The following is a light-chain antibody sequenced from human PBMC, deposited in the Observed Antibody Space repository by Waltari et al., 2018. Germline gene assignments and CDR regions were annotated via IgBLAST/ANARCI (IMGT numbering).Light chain of an antibody. J-gene: IGKJ1*01. V-gene: IGKV3-15*01. CDR2: GAS. Sequence: EVVMTQSPATLSVSPGERATPSCRASQSVSSNLAWYQHKPGQAPRLLIYGASTRATGIPARFSGSGSGTEFTLTISSLQSEDFAAYYCQQYNNWPPWTFGPGTTVEIK. CDR3: QQYNNWPPWT. CDR1: QSVSSN.